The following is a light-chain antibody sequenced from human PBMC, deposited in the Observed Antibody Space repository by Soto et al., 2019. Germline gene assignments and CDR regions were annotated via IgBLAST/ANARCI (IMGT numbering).Light chain of an antibody. CDR2: GAS. CDR3: QQYNHWPPDRT. CDR1: QSVGSN. Sequence: EIVMTQSPATLSVSPGERATLSCRASQSVGSNLAWSQQKPGQAPRLLIYGASTRATGIPARFSGSGSGTESTLTINSLPSEDSAIYFCQQYNHWPPDRTFGQGTKVEIK. V-gene: IGKV3-15*01. J-gene: IGKJ1*01.